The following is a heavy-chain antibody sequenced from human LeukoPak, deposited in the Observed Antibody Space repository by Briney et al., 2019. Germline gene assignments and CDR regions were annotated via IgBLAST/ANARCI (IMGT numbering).Heavy chain of an antibody. Sequence: ASVTVSCTASGYTFTSYDINWVRQATGQGLEWMGWMNPNSGNTGYAQKFQGRVTMTRNTSISTAYMELSSLRSEDTAVYYCARGRILRYFDWSSYYYYYGMDVWGQGTTVTVSS. V-gene: IGHV1-8*01. CDR2: MNPNSGNT. CDR1: GYTFTSYD. D-gene: IGHD3-9*01. CDR3: ARGRILRYFDWSSYYYYYGMDV. J-gene: IGHJ6*02.